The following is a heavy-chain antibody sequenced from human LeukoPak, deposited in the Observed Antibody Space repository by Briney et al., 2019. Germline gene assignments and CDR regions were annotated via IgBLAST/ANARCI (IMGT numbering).Heavy chain of an antibody. CDR3: AFIPVGGLVISNSDY. D-gene: IGHD3/OR15-3a*01. CDR2: FGGSGAAP. CDR1: RFTYVSYA. J-gene: IGHJ4*02. Sequence: GGSLRLSCEASRFTYVSYAMTWVRQASGKGLEWVSSFGGSGAAPYYADSVKGRFTVSADNSKNTLYLQMNSLRAEDTAVYYCAFIPVGGLVISNSDYWGQGTRVTVSS. V-gene: IGHV3-23*01.